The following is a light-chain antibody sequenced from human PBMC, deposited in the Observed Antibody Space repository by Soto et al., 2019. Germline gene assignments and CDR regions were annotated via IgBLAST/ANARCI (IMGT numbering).Light chain of an antibody. CDR2: GAS. CDR1: QSVSNNY. J-gene: IGKJ1*01. V-gene: IGKV3-20*01. CDR3: QQSGDSQWT. Sequence: EIVLTQSPGTLSLSPGERATLSCRASQSVSNNYLAWYQQRPGQTPRLLIYGASSRATGIPDRFSGSGSGMDFTLTISSLEPEDFAVYYCQQSGDSQWTFGQGTKVDIK.